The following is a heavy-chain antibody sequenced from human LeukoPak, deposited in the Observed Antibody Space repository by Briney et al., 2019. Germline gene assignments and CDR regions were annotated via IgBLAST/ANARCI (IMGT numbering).Heavy chain of an antibody. CDR1: GFTVTNTY. V-gene: IGHV3-53*01. Sequence: GGSLRLSCAASGFTVTNTYISWVRQAPGKGLEWLSVIYSGGSTYYADSVKGRFTMSRDNSKNTLYLQMNSLRAEDTAVYYCARDAYSSGWYGWFDPWDQGTLVTVSS. D-gene: IGHD6-19*01. CDR3: ARDAYSSGWYGWFDP. J-gene: IGHJ5*02. CDR2: IYSGGST.